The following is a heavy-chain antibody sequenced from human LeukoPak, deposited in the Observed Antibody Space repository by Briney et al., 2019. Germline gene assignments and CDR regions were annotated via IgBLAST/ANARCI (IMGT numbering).Heavy chain of an antibody. CDR2: INHSGST. J-gene: IGHJ5*02. CDR1: GGSFSGYY. CDR3: ARSYYYGSSGYFFALNWFDP. Sequence: PSETLSLTCAVYGGSFSGYYWSWIRQPPGKGLEWIGEINHSGSTNYNPSLKSRVTISVDTSKNQFSLKLSSVTAADTAVYYCARSYYYGSSGYFFALNWFDPWGQGTLVTVSS. V-gene: IGHV4-34*01. D-gene: IGHD3-22*01.